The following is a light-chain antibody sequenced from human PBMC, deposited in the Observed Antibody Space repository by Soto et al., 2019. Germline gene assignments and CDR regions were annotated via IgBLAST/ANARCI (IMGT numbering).Light chain of an antibody. CDR1: SSDVGAYNF. J-gene: IGLJ2*01. Sequence: QSALTQPRSVSGSPGQSVTISCTGTSSDVGAYNFVSWYQHHPGKAPKLIIYDVTERPSGVPDRFSGSKSGNSASLTISGLQTEDEADYHCQSYDTNNVVVFGGGTQLTVL. CDR2: DVT. V-gene: IGLV2-11*01. CDR3: QSYDTNNVVV.